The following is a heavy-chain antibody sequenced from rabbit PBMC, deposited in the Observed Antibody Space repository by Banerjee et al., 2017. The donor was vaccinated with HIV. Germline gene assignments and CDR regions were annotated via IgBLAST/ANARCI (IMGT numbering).Heavy chain of an antibody. D-gene: IGHD4-1*01. CDR3: ARDLAGVIGWNFDL. CDR1: GFSFSSSYW. J-gene: IGHJ4*01. V-gene: IGHV1S45*01. Sequence: QEQLEESGGDLVKPEGSLTLTCTASGFSFSSSYWMCWVRQAPGKGPEWIACIAAGSSGGTYYASWAKGRFTISKTSSTTVALQMTSLTAADTATYFCARDLAGVIGWNFDLWGPGTLVTVS. CDR2: IAAGSSGGT.